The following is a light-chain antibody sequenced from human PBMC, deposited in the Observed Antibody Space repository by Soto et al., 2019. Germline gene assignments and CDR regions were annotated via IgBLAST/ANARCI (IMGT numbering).Light chain of an antibody. J-gene: IGLJ2*01. V-gene: IGLV2-8*01. CDR3: SSYGGFNDVL. Sequence: QSALTQPPFASGSPGQSVTISCTGTSSDVGEYKYVSWYQQHPGKAPKLIIYEVSKRPSGIPGRFSGSKSGNTASLTVAGLQAADEADYYCSSYGGFNDVLFGGGTKVTVL. CDR2: EVS. CDR1: SSDVGEYKY.